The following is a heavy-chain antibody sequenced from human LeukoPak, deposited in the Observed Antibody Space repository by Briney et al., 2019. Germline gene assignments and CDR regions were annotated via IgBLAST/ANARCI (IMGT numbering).Heavy chain of an antibody. CDR3: ARGQGTVTTH. D-gene: IGHD4-17*01. V-gene: IGHV4-34*01. Sequence: PSETLSLTCAVSGGSFSGYYWTWIRQPPGKGLEWIGEINHSGSANYNPSPKSRVTISLDTSKNQFSLKLTSVTAADTAVYYCARGQGTVTTHWGQGTLVTVSS. CDR2: INHSGSA. CDR1: GGSFSGYY. J-gene: IGHJ4*02.